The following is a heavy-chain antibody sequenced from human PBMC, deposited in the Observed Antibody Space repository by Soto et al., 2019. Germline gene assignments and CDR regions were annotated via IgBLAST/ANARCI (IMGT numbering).Heavy chain of an antibody. CDR1: GGSISSGGYN. CDR2: IYYSGST. J-gene: IGHJ5*02. V-gene: IGHV4-31*03. Sequence: SETLSLTCTVSGGSISSGGYNWSWIRQHPXKGLEWIGYIYYSGSTYYNPSLKSRVTISVDTSKNQFSLKLSSVTAADTAVYYCARAKKGIAAAENWFDPWGQGTLVTVSS. D-gene: IGHD6-13*01. CDR3: ARAKKGIAAAENWFDP.